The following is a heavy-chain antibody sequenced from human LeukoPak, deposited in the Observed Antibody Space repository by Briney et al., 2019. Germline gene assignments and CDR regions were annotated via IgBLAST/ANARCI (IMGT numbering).Heavy chain of an antibody. V-gene: IGHV3-64*02. Sequence: GGSLRLSCVASGVTFSSYAMHWVRQAPGKGLEYLSSISSDGHSTYYVDSVKGRFTISRDNPMNTLYLQMGSLTSEDSAVYLCARERVSYYYGMDVWGQGTTVTVSS. CDR2: ISSDGHST. CDR1: GVTFSSYA. J-gene: IGHJ6*02. CDR3: ARERVSYYYGMDV.